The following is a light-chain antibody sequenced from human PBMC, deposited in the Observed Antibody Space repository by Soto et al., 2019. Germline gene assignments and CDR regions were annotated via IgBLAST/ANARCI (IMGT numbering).Light chain of an antibody. V-gene: IGLV2-14*01. CDR2: EVS. CDR3: SSYTSSSNYV. J-gene: IGLJ1*01. CDR1: STDVGGYNY. Sequence: SALTHPASVSWSPGRSITISCTGTSTDVGGYNYVSWYQQHPGKAPKLMIYEVSNRPSGVSNRFSGSKSGNTASLTISGIQAEEEADYYCSSYTSSSNYVFGTGTKVTV.